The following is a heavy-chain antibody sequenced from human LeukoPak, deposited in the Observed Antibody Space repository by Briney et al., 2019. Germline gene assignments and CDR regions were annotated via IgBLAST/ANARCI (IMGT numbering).Heavy chain of an antibody. CDR3: AKCASSGWLKTWGSDY. Sequence: GGTLRLSCAASGFTFSSYGMSWVRQAPGKGLEWVSAISGSGGSTYYADSVKGRFTISRDNSKNTLYLQMNSLRAEDTAVYYCAKCASSGWLKTWGSDYWGQGTLVTVSS. V-gene: IGHV3-23*01. J-gene: IGHJ4*02. CDR2: ISGSGGST. D-gene: IGHD6-19*01. CDR1: GFTFSSYG.